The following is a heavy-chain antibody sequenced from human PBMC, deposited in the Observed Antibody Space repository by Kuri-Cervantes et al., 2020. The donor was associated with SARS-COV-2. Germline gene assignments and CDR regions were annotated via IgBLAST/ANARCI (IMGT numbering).Heavy chain of an antibody. CDR3: AKWEYQLLWPFDY. CDR2: ISGSGSTT. J-gene: IGHJ4*02. D-gene: IGHD2-2*01. Sequence: GESLKISCAGSGFTFSGFAMSWVRQVPGKGLEWVSSISGSGSTTHYADSVKGRLTISRDNSKNTLYLQMNSLRAEDTAVYYCAKWEYQLLWPFDYWGQGTLVTVDS. CDR1: GFTFSGFA. V-gene: IGHV3-23*01.